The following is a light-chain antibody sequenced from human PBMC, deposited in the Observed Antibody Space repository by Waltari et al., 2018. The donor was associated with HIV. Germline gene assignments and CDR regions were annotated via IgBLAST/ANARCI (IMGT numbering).Light chain of an antibody. Sequence: QSDLTQPASVSGSPGQSITISCTDSSNDVGGYNDVSWYQHHPGKAPRLMIYDVSTRPSGVCQRFSGSKSGDTAALTISGIQPEDEADYYCESYTRTGVWVCGGGTRLTIL. CDR3: ESYTRTGVWV. J-gene: IGLJ3*02. CDR2: DVS. CDR1: SNDVGGYND. V-gene: IGLV2-14*03.